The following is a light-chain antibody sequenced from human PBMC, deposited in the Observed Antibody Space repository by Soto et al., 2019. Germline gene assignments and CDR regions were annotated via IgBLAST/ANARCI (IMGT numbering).Light chain of an antibody. CDR1: QTISSY. CDR3: QQSYSTPPT. V-gene: IGKV1-39*01. CDR2: AAS. Sequence: DINMTQSPSALSASVGDRVTITCRASQTISSYLNWYQQKPGKAPKLLIYAASSLQSGVPSRFSGSGSGTDFTLTISSLQPEDFATYYCQQSYSTPPTFGQGTKVDIK. J-gene: IGKJ1*01.